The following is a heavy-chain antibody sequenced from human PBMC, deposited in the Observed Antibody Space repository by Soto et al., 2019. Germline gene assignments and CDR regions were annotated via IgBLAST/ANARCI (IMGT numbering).Heavy chain of an antibody. CDR1: GGSISSSSYY. D-gene: IGHD6-25*01. CDR3: ARILRSRLPLYYFDY. J-gene: IGHJ4*02. CDR2: IYYSGST. V-gene: IGHV4-39*01. Sequence: SETLSLTCTVSGGSISSSSYYWGWIRQPPGKGLEWIGSIYYSGSTYYNPSLKSRVTISVDTSKNQFSLKLSSVTAADTAVYYCARILRSRLPLYYFDYWGQGTLVPVS.